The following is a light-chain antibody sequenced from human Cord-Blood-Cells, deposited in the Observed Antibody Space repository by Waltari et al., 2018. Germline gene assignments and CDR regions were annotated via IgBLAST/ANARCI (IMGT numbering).Light chain of an antibody. CDR2: AAS. CDR3: QQSYSTPFT. CDR1: QSISSY. J-gene: IGKJ3*01. V-gene: IGKV1-39*01. Sequence: DIQMNQSPSSLSASVGDRVTITCRASQSISSYLNWYQQKPGKAPKLLIYAASSLQSGVPSRFSGSGSGTEFTLTISSLQPEDFATYYCQQSYSTPFTFGPGTKVDIK.